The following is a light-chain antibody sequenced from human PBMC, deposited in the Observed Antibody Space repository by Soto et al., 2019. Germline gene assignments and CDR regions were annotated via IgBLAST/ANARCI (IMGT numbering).Light chain of an antibody. Sequence: DIQRTQSPSSLSASVGDRVTITCRASQGIRNYLAWYQQKPGKVPKLLIYAASTLQSGVPSRFSGSGSGTDFTLTISSLEPEDVATYYCQKYNSASFTFGPGTKVDIK. CDR3: QKYNSASFT. V-gene: IGKV1-27*01. CDR2: AAS. CDR1: QGIRNY. J-gene: IGKJ3*01.